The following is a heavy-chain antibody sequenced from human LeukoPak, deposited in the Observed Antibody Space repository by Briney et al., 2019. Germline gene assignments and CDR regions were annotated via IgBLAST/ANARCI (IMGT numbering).Heavy chain of an antibody. J-gene: IGHJ4*02. CDR2: IRHDGSYQ. CDR3: AKNRDSSDYPRDFDY. D-gene: IGHD3-22*01. CDR1: GFTFSNAW. V-gene: IGHV3-30*02. Sequence: GGSLRLSCAASGFTFSNAWMSWVRQTPGKGLEWVAFIRHDGSYQQYADSVKGRFTVSRDNSKDMVYLQMNSLRTEDTAVYYCAKNRDSSDYPRDFDYWGQGTLVTVSS.